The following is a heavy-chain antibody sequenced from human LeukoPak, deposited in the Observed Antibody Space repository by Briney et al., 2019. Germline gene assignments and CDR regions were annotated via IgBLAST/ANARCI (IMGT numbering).Heavy chain of an antibody. D-gene: IGHD3-16*01. J-gene: IGHJ4*02. CDR3: TKVRGGHYFDY. V-gene: IGHV3-23*01. CDR1: GFIFSSYA. Sequence: GGSLRLSCAASGFIFSSYAMSWVRQAPGKGLEWVSAISGSGGSTYYADSVKGRFTISRDNSKNTLYLQMNSLRAEDTAVYYCTKVRGGHYFDYWGQGTLVTVSS. CDR2: ISGSGGST.